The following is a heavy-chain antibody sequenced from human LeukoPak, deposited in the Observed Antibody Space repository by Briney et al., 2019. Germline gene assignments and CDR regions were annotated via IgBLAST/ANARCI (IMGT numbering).Heavy chain of an antibody. CDR2: ISSSSCYI. CDR1: GFTFSSYS. CDR3: ARADRYCSSTSCDAGPDY. V-gene: IGHV3-21*01. J-gene: IGHJ4*02. Sequence: GGSLRLPCAPSGFTFSSYSMNWVRPAPGKGLEWVSSISSSSCYIYYADSVKGRFTTARDNAKNSLYLQMNSLRAEDTAVYYCARADRYCSSTSCDAGPDYCGQGTLVTVSS. D-gene: IGHD2-2*01.